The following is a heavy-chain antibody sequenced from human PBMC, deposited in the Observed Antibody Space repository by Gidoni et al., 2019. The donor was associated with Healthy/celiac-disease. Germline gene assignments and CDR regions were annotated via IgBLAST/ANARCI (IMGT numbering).Heavy chain of an antibody. CDR2: KYYRSKWSN. CDR1: GASVSSTSAA. V-gene: IGHV6-1*01. Sequence: QVQLQQSGPGLVKPSPTLSHTCAISGASVSSTSAAWHWTRQSPSRGLEWLGRKYYRSKWSNDYAVSVKSRITSNPDTSKSQFSLQLNSVTPEDTAVYYCARDSLLPMTTVVSDYYYGMDVWGQGTTVTVSS. D-gene: IGHD4-17*01. CDR3: ARDSLLPMTTVVSDYYYGMDV. J-gene: IGHJ6*02.